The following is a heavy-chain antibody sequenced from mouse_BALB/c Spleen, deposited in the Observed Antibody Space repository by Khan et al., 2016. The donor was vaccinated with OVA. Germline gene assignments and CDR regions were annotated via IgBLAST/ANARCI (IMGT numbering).Heavy chain of an antibody. CDR2: IWSGGST. CDR1: GFSLTNYG. CDR3: ARNYDYDEGLAY. D-gene: IGHD2-4*01. Sequence: VQLQESGPGLVQPSQSLSITCTVSGFSLTNYGVHWVRQSPGKGLDWLGLIWSGGSTDYNAAFISRLSISKDNSKSQVFFKMNSLQANDTAIYYCARNYDYDEGLAYWGQGTLVTVSA. V-gene: IGHV2-2*02. J-gene: IGHJ3*01.